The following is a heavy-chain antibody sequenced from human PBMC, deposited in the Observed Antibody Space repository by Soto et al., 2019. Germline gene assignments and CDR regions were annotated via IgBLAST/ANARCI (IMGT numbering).Heavy chain of an antibody. Sequence: PSETLSLTCTVSGGSIRSYYWSWIRQPPGQGLEWIGYIYYSGSANYNPSLKSRVTISVDTSKNQFSLTLRSVTAADTAVYYCAGAGYYYGYCFDYWGQGTLVTVSS. V-gene: IGHV4-59*01. CDR1: GGSIRSYY. J-gene: IGHJ4*02. D-gene: IGHD5-18*01. CDR3: AGAGYYYGYCFDY. CDR2: IYYSGSA.